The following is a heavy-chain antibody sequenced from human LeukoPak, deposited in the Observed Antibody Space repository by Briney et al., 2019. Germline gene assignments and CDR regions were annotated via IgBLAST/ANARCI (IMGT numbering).Heavy chain of an antibody. CDR1: GGTFSSYA. CDR3: ARDSRQQLATYYYYYMDV. CDR2: IIPIFGTA. V-gene: IGHV1-69*05. J-gene: IGHJ6*03. D-gene: IGHD6-13*01. Sequence: ASVKVSCKASGGTFSSYAISWVRQAPGQGLEWMGGIIPIFGTANYAQKFQGRVTITTDESTSTAYMELSSLRSADTAVYYCARDSRQQLATYYYYYMDVWGKGTTVTVSS.